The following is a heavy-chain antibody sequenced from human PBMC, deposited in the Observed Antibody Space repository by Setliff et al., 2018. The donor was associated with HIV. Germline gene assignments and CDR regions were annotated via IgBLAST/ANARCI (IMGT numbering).Heavy chain of an antibody. Sequence: GGSLRLSCAASGFTFSDYYMSWIRQAPGKGLEWVSYISSSSSSYTNYADSVKGRFTISRDNSKNTLYLQMDSLRAEDTAVYYCVRDQNTPSRCRSKTCINPGDYWGLGTLVTVSS. V-gene: IGHV3-11*06. D-gene: IGHD2-2*01. J-gene: IGHJ4*02. CDR2: ISSSSSSYT. CDR3: VRDQNTPSRCRSKTCINPGDY. CDR1: GFTFSDYY.